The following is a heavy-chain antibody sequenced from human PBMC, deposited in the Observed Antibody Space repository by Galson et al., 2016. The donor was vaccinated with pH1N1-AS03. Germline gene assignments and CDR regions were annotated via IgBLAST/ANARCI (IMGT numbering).Heavy chain of an antibody. CDR3: ARHATTRSEVFGVPFYHYYYTDV. V-gene: IGHV4-39*01. Sequence: SETLSLTCTAPGGSIRSSNYYWGWIRQPPGKGLEWIGSMYYTWTNFYNPSLKSRVSMSVDTSKNQFSLSLSSVTAADTAVYYCARHATTRSEVFGVPFYHYYYTDVWGKGTTVTVSS. CDR1: GGSIRSSNYY. CDR2: MYYTWTN. D-gene: IGHD3-3*01. J-gene: IGHJ6*03.